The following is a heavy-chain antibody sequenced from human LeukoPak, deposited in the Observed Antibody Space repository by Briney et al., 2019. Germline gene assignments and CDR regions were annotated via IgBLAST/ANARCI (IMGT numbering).Heavy chain of an antibody. Sequence: GGSLRLSCVASGFSVSSNYMSWVRQAPGKGLEWVSLLYTGGTTYYANSVEGRFTISGDDSKNTIYLQMNSLRAEDTAVYYCARGGAHYWNPRYWGQGTLVTVSS. J-gene: IGHJ4*02. CDR2: LYTGGTT. CDR1: GFSVSSNY. D-gene: IGHD1-1*01. V-gene: IGHV3-53*01. CDR3: ARGGAHYWNPRY.